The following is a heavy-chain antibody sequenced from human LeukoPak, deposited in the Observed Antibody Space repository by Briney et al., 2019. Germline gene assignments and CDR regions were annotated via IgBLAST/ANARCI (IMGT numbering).Heavy chain of an antibody. Sequence: SETLSLTCIVSGGSISSSSYYWGWIRQPPGKGLERIGSIYYSGSTYYNPSLKSRVTISVDTSKNQFSLKLSSVTAADTAVYYCARPWGAKPMEPFDYWGQGTLVTVSS. CDR2: IYYSGST. V-gene: IGHV4-39*01. CDR3: ARPWGAKPMEPFDY. CDR1: GGSISSSSYY. D-gene: IGHD3-16*01. J-gene: IGHJ4*02.